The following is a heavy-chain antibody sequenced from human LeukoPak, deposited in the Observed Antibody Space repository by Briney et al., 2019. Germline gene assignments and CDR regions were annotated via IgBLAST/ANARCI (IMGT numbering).Heavy chain of an antibody. D-gene: IGHD1-26*01. V-gene: IGHV1-69*05. Sequence: SVKVSCKASGGTFSSYAISWVRQAPGQGLEWMGGIIPIFGTANYAQKFQGRVTITTDESTGTAYMELSSLRSEDTAVYYCARAAIVGTTMNAFDIWGQGTMVTVSS. J-gene: IGHJ3*02. CDR3: ARAAIVGTTMNAFDI. CDR1: GGTFSSYA. CDR2: IIPIFGTA.